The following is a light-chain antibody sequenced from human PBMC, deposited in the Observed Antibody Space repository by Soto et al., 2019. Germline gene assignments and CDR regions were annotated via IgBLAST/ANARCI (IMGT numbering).Light chain of an antibody. CDR1: QSISSS. V-gene: IGKV1-39*01. J-gene: IGKJ2*01. Sequence: DIQMTQSPSSLSASVGDRVTITCRASQSISSSLNWYRQNPGKAPKLLIYAASSLQNGVSSRFSGSGSGTDFTLTISSLQPADFATYYCQQSYSTPYTFGQGTRLDIK. CDR3: QQSYSTPYT. CDR2: AAS.